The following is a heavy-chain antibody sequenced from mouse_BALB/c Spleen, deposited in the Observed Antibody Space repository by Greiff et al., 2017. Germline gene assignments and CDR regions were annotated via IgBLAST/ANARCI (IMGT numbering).Heavy chain of an antibody. V-gene: IGHV14-1*02. CDR2: IDPENGNT. CDR3: ARDYGRDLYAMDY. D-gene: IGHD1-1*02. Sequence: VQLKESGAELVRPGALVKLSCKASGFNIKDYYMHWVKQRPEQGLEWIGWIDPENGNTIYDPKFQGKASITADTSSNTAYLQLSSLTSEDTAVYDCARDYGRDLYAMDYWGQGTSVTVSS. J-gene: IGHJ4*01. CDR1: GFNIKDYY.